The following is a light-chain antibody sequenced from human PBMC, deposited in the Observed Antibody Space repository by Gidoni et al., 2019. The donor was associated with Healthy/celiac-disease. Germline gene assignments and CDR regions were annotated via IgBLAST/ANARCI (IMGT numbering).Light chain of an antibody. CDR3: SSYTSSSTLV. J-gene: IGLJ2*01. V-gene: IGLV2-14*01. CDR2: EVS. Sequence: QSALTQPASVSGSPGPSITISCTGTSSDVGGYNYVSWYQQHPGKAPKLMIYEVSKRPSGVANRFAGSKAGNTAALTISGLQAEDEADDYCSSYTSSSTLVFGGGTKLTVL. CDR1: SSDVGGYNY.